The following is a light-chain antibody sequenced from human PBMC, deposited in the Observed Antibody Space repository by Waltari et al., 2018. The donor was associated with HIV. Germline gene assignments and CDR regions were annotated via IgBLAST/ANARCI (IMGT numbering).Light chain of an antibody. CDR2: EVS. Sequence: QSALTQPASVSGSPGQSITISCTGTSSDVGGYKYVSWYQQHPGKAPRLMIYEVSSRPSGVSSRFSGSKSGDTASLTSSGLQAEDEAAYYCSSYTSSNTLRFGGGTKLTVL. J-gene: IGLJ2*01. CDR3: SSYTSSNTLR. CDR1: SSDVGGYKY. V-gene: IGLV2-14*01.